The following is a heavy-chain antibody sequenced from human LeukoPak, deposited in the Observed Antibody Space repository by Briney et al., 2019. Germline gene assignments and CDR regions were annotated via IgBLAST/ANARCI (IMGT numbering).Heavy chain of an antibody. Sequence: ASVKVSCKASGYTFTSYGISWVRQAPGQGLEWMGWISAYNGNTNYAQKLQGRVTMTTDTSTSTAYMGLRSLRSDDTAVYYCARANRLRGDYVHWGQGTLVTVSS. V-gene: IGHV1-18*01. D-gene: IGHD4-17*01. CDR3: ARANRLRGDYVH. J-gene: IGHJ4*02. CDR2: ISAYNGNT. CDR1: GYTFTSYG.